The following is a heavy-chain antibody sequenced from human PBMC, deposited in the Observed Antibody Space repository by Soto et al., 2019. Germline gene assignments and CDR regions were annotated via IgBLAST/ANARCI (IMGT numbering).Heavy chain of an antibody. CDR1: GGTFSSYA. CDR3: ARESHLDRDIVATIDWVGT. D-gene: IGHD5-12*01. V-gene: IGHV1-69*13. CDR2: IIPIFGTA. Sequence: VASVNVSCKASGGTFSSYAISWVRQAPGQGLEWMGGIIPIFGTANYAQKFQGRVTITADESTSTAYMELSSLRSEDTAVYYCARESHLDRDIVATIDWVGTWGQGPLVTVSS. J-gene: IGHJ5*02.